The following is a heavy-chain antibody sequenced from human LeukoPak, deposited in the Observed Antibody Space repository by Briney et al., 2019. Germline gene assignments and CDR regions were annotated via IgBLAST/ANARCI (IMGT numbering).Heavy chain of an antibody. CDR1: GFPFSSYA. Sequence: GGSLRLSCSAAGFPFSSYAMHWVRQAPGKGLEYLSAISDSGGTTYFADSVKGRFTISKNNSKNTLYLQMSSLRAEDTAVYFCVRGYSFGPYGMDVWGQGTTVTVSS. CDR3: VRGYSFGPYGMDV. J-gene: IGHJ6*02. D-gene: IGHD2-15*01. CDR2: ISDSGGTT. V-gene: IGHV3-64D*09.